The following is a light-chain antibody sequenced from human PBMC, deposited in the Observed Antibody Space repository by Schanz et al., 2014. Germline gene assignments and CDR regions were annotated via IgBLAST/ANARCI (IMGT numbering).Light chain of an antibody. CDR3: QQYNSYSQT. CDR2: AAS. J-gene: IGKJ1*01. CDR1: QPISIW. V-gene: IGKV1D-16*01. Sequence: DIQMTQSPSSVSASVGDRVTITCRASQPISIWLAWFQQKPGKAPRLLIYAASSLQSGVPSRFSGSGSGTDFTLTISSLQPDDFANYYCQQYNSYSQTFGQGTKVDIK.